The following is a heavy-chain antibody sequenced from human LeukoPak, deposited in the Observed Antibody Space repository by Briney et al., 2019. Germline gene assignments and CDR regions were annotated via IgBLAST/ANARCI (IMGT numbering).Heavy chain of an antibody. V-gene: IGHV3-48*01. J-gene: IGHJ4*02. D-gene: IGHD5-24*01. CDR1: EFTFSDYS. Sequence: GGSLRLSCAASEFTFSDYSMNWVRQAPGKGLEWISYIGIDSGNTNYADSVKGRFTISGDKAKNSLYLQMNSLRVEDTAVYYCARDYKYAFDNWGQGTLVTVSS. CDR3: ARDYKYAFDN. CDR2: IGIDSGNT.